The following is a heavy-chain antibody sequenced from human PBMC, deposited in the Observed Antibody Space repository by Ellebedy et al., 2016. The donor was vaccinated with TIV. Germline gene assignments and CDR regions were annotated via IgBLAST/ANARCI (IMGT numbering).Heavy chain of an antibody. CDR2: FDPEDGET. V-gene: IGHV1-24*01. D-gene: IGHD4-23*01. CDR3: ATGNGDGGNSGLSY. Sequence: AASVKVSCKVSGYTLTELSMHWVRQAPGKGLEWMGGFDPEDGETIYAQKFQGRVTMTEDASTDTAYMELSSLRSEDTAVYYCATGNGDGGNSGLSYWGQGTLVTVSS. CDR1: GYTLTELS. J-gene: IGHJ4*02.